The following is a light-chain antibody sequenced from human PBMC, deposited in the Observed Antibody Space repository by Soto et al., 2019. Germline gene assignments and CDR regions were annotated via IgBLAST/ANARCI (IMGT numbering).Light chain of an antibody. CDR1: QSVSSSS. J-gene: IGKJ5*01. V-gene: IGKV3-20*01. CDR2: GAS. Sequence: EMVLTKSPGTLSLSPGERATLSSRASQSVSSSSLAWDQQRPGEAPRLLIYGASSRATGIADRFSGSGYGKVISLSISRLEAEDFAVYYCLEEGISQITFGGGTVLEIK. CDR3: LEEGISQIT.